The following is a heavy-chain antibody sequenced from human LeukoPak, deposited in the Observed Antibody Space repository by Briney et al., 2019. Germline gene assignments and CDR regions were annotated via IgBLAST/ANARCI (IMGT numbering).Heavy chain of an antibody. J-gene: IGHJ4*02. CDR2: ISSSGSTI. CDR1: GFTFSSYE. D-gene: IGHD3-22*01. Sequence: TGGCLRLSCAASGFTFSSYEMNWVRQAPGKGLEWVSYISSSGSTIYYADSVKGRFTISRDNAKNSLYLQMNSLRAEDTAVYYCARVEDGGYYSNFDYWGQGTLVTVSS. CDR3: ARVEDGGYYSNFDY. V-gene: IGHV3-48*03.